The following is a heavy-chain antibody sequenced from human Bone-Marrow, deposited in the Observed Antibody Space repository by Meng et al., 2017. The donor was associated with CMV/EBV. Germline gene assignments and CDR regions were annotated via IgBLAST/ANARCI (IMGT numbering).Heavy chain of an antibody. CDR3: TREGSSWYYFDY. V-gene: IGHV3-49*04. J-gene: IGHJ4*02. Sequence: GESLKISCTASGFTFGDYAMSWVRQAPGKGLEWVGFIRSKAYGGTTEYAASVKGRFTISRDDSKSIAYLQMNSLKTEDTAVYYCTREGSSWYYFDYWGQGTLVTVSS. D-gene: IGHD6-13*01. CDR1: GFTFGDYA. CDR2: IRSKAYGGTT.